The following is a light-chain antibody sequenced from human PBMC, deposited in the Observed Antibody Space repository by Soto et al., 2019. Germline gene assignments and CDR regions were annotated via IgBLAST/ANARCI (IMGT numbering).Light chain of an antibody. CDR1: SSDIGRYNL. CDR3: CSYAGGASVV. J-gene: IGLJ2*01. CDR2: EDI. Sequence: QSALTQPASVSGSPGQSITISCTGTSSDIGRYNLVSWYQQHPGKAPKLIIYEDIERPSGVSDSFSGSKSGNTASLTISGLQTEDEADYYCCSYAGGASVVFGGGTKLTVL. V-gene: IGLV2-23*01.